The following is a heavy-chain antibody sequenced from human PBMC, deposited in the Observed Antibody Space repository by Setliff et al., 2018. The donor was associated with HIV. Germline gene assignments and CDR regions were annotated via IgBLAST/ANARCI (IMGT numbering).Heavy chain of an antibody. CDR1: DGSLSSSSYY. D-gene: IGHD3-3*01. J-gene: IGHJ3*02. V-gene: IGHV4-39*01. CDR2: IYYSGNT. CDR3: AGQSGYTRGWDIFGLVAGSFDI. Sequence: LSLTCNVSDGSLSSSSYYWAWIRQPPGKGLEWIGTIYYSGNTYYRPSLKSRVTVSIDTSKNQFSLRLNSVTAADTAVYYCAGQSGYTRGWDIFGLVAGSFDIWGQGTMVTVSS.